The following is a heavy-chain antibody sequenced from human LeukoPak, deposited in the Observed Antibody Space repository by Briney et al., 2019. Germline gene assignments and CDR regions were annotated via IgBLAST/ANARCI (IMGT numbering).Heavy chain of an antibody. Sequence: GGSLRLSCAASGFTLRSYGMNWVRQAPGKGLEWVSYIRTSSYYIYYADSVKGRFTISRDDAKNSLYLQMHSLRTEDTAVYYCARDASGSSTGLIDSWGQGTLVTVSS. CDR3: ARDASGSSTGLIDS. CDR2: IRTSSYYI. CDR1: GFTLRSYG. V-gene: IGHV3-21*01. J-gene: IGHJ4*02. D-gene: IGHD1-26*01.